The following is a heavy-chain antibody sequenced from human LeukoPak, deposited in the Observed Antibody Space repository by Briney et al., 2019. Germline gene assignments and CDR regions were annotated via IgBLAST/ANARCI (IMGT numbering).Heavy chain of an antibody. CDR2: ISGSGGST. CDR1: GFTFSAYA. D-gene: IGHD3-22*01. Sequence: GGSLRLSCAASGFTFSAYAMSWVRQAPGKGLEWVSAISGSGGSTNYADSVKGRVTVSRDNSKSTLYLQMNSLRAEDTAVYYCAKSSYYDSSGYYREYYFDYWGQGTLVTVSS. CDR3: AKSSYYDSSGYYREYYFDY. J-gene: IGHJ4*02. V-gene: IGHV3-23*01.